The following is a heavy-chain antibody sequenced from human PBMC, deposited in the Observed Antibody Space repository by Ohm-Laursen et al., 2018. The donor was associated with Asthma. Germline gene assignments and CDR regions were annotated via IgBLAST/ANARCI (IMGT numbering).Heavy chain of an antibody. V-gene: IGHV1-69*13. CDR3: GRVYSSSWDP. J-gene: IGHJ5*02. D-gene: IGHD6-13*01. CDR2: IIPIFGTA. CDR1: GGTFSSYA. Sequence: SVKVSCKASGGTFSSYAISWVRQAPGQGLEWMGGIIPIFGTANYAQKFQGRVTITADESTSTAYMELSSLRADDTAVYYCGRVYSSSWDPRGQGTLVTVSS.